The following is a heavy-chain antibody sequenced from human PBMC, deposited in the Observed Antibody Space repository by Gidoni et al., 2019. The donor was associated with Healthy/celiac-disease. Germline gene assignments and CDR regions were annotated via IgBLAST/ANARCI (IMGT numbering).Heavy chain of an antibody. J-gene: IGHJ3*02. CDR1: GFPFSSYD. CDR2: IGTAGDT. D-gene: IGHD3-10*01. CDR3: ARAYGSGSYHAFDI. Sequence: EVQLVESGGGLVQPGGSLRLSCAASGFPFSSYDMHWVRQATGKGLEWVSAIGTAGDTYYPGSVKGRFTISRENAKNSLYLQMNSLRAGDTAVYYCARAYGSGSYHAFDIWGQGTMVTVSS. V-gene: IGHV3-13*01.